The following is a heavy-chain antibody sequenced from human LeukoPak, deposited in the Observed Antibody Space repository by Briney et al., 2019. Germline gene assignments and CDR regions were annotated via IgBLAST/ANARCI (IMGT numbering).Heavy chain of an antibody. CDR3: ARGPIFGVVTT. D-gene: IGHD3-3*01. Sequence: SETLSLTCTVSGGSISSYYWSWIRQPPGKGLEWIGYIYYSGSTNYNPSLKSRVTISVDTSKNQFSLKLSFVTAADTAVYYCARGPIFGVVTTWGQGTLVTVSS. CDR1: GGSISSYY. J-gene: IGHJ4*02. CDR2: IYYSGST. V-gene: IGHV4-59*01.